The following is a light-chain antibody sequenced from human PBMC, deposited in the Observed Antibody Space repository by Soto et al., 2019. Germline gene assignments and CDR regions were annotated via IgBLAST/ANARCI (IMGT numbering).Light chain of an antibody. J-gene: IGLJ1*01. CDR1: SGDVGAYDF. V-gene: IGLV2-14*01. Sequence: QSVLTQPASVSGSPGQSITISCTGTSGDVGAYDFVSWYQQHPGKAPRLMIYNVNNRPVGASNRFSGSKSGSTASLTISTLQAEDEADYYCASFTNTYSYVFGAGTKLTVL. CDR2: NVN. CDR3: ASFTNTYSYV.